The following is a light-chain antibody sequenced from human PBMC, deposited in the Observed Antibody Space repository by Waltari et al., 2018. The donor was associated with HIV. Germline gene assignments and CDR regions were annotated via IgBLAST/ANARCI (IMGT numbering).Light chain of an antibody. Sequence: DIQMTQSPSSLSASVGDRVTITCRASQSISSYLNWYQQKPGKAPKLLSYAASSLQSGVPSRFSGSGSGTDFTLTISSLQPEDFATYYGQQSYSTPPLTFGPGTKVDIK. J-gene: IGKJ3*01. CDR3: QQSYSTPPLT. V-gene: IGKV1-39*01. CDR1: QSISSY. CDR2: AAS.